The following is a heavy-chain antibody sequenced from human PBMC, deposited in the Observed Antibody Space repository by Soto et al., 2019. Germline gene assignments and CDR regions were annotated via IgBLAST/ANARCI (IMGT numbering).Heavy chain of an antibody. D-gene: IGHD3-22*01. CDR2: IIPIFGTA. Sequence: GASVKVSCKTSGGTFSSYAISWVRQAPGQGLEWMGGIIPIFGTANYAQKFQGRVTITADESTSTAYMELTSLRSEDPDVYYCAIRYIHYYDSSGYPPHRSGFQHWAQGTLLTVSS. CDR3: AIRYIHYYDSSGYPPHRSGFQH. CDR1: GGTFSSYA. J-gene: IGHJ1*01. V-gene: IGHV1-69*13.